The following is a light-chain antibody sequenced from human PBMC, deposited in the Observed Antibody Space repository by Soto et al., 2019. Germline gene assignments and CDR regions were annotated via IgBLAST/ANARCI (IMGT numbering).Light chain of an antibody. V-gene: IGLV2-14*01. CDR3: CSCTSGSTRHVV. CDR1: SSDVGGYNY. CDR2: DVS. Sequence: QSALTQPASVSGSPGQSITISCTGTSSDVGGYNYVSWYQQHPGKAPKLMIYDVSNRPSGVSNRFSGSKSGNTASLTISGLQPEDEADYYCCSCTSGSTRHVVFGGGTQLTVL. J-gene: IGLJ2*01.